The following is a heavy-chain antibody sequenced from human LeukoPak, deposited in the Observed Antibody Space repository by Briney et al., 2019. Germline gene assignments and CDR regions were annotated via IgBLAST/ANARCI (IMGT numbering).Heavy chain of an antibody. V-gene: IGHV3-30*18. CDR3: AKDTPAPNSGFYHY. Sequence: GGSLRLSCAASGFTFSSSGMHWVRQAPGKGLEWVSTVSQDGSNRYYGDSVKGRFFSSRDNSRNTVYLQMNSLRAEDTAVYLCAKDTPAPNSGFYHYWGQGTPVTVSS. CDR2: VSQDGSNR. CDR1: GFTFSSSG. D-gene: IGHD1-26*01. J-gene: IGHJ4*02.